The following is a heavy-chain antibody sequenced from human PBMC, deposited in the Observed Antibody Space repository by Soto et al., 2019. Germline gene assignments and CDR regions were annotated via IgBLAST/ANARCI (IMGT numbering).Heavy chain of an antibody. CDR3: TTAKSSAYDH. CDR1: GFTVSNAW. D-gene: IGHD6-19*01. V-gene: IGHV3-15*07. CDR2: IKSKADGGTT. J-gene: IGHJ4*02. Sequence: EVQLVESGGRLVKPGGSLRLSCAASGFTVSNAWMNWLRQAPGKGLEWVGRIKSKADGGTTDYAAPVRGRFTISRADSKNTLYLQMDNLKTEDTALYYCTTAKSSAYDHWGQGTLVTVSS.